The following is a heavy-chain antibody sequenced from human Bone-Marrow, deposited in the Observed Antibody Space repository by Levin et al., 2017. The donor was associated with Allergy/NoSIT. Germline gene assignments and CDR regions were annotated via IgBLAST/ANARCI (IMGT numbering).Heavy chain of an antibody. Sequence: TLSLTCTFSGFSLSTSGVGVGWIRQPPGKALEWLALIYWDNDKRYSPSLKSRLTITKDTSKNQVVLTMTKMDPVDTATYYCAHRGVGYGDYTQYNFDYWGQGTLVTVSS. CDR1: GFSLSTSGVG. D-gene: IGHD4-17*01. CDR2: IYWDNDK. V-gene: IGHV2-5*02. CDR3: AHRGVGYGDYTQYNFDY. J-gene: IGHJ4*02.